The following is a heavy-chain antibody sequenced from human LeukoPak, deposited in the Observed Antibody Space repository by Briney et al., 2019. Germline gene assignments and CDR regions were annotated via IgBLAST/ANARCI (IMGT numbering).Heavy chain of an antibody. V-gene: IGHV3-30*02. J-gene: IGHJ4*02. CDR1: GFTFSSYA. D-gene: IGHD6-6*01. Sequence: PGGSLRLSCAASGFTFSSYAMSWVRQAPGKGLEWVADIRYDGSVRHYVDSVKGRFTISRDNSKNTLYLEMGSLTTEDTAVYYCATPLSASSTDYWGQGTLVTVSS. CDR3: ATPLSASSTDY. CDR2: IRYDGSVR.